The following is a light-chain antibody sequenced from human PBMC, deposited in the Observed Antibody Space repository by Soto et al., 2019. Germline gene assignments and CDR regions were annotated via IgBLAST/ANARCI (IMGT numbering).Light chain of an antibody. CDR2: KVS. CDR3: RHGSHCQWT. CDR1: QSLVYSDGNTY. Sequence: DAVMTQSPVSLPVALGQPASISCRSSQSLVYSDGNTYLNWFQQRPGQSPRRLIYKVSNRDSGGPDRFSGSGSGTDIPLKISRVEAEDVGFYYCRHGSHCQWTLGKGTKVDIK. V-gene: IGKV2-30*01. J-gene: IGKJ1*01.